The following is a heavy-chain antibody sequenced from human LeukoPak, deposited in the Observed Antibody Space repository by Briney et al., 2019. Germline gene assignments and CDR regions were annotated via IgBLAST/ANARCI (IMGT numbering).Heavy chain of an antibody. CDR3: AWGSGSYLSFYY. D-gene: IGHD3-10*01. J-gene: IGHJ4*02. CDR1: GGSISSSGYY. Sequence: SETLSLTCTVSGGSISSSGYYWGWIRHPPGKEQERLGSIHYSGRTYYNPSLKSRDTIFVYTSNNPFSPKLISVTAADTAVYYCAWGSGSYLSFYYGGQGTL. V-gene: IGHV4-39*01. CDR2: IHYSGRT.